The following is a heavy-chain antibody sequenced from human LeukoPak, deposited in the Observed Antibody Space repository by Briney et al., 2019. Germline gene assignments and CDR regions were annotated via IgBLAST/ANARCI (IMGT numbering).Heavy chain of an antibody. CDR2: IKQDGSEK. V-gene: IGHV3-7*03. CDR3: ARRAGGYSHPYDY. Sequence: PGGSLRLSCAASGFTFSSYWMSWVRQAPGKGLEWVANIKQDGSEKYYVDSVKGRFTISRDNAKNSLYLQMNSLRAEDTAVYYCARRAGGYSHPYDYWGQGTLVTVSS. D-gene: IGHD4-23*01. J-gene: IGHJ4*02. CDR1: GFTFSSYW.